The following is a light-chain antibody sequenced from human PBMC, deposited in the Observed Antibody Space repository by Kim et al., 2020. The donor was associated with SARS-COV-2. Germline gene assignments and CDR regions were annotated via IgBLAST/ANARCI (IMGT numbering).Light chain of an antibody. Sequence: VSVNPGQTASSTCSGEKEGDKYSYWYQQKPGQSPVLVIYQESKRPSGIPERFSGANTGNTATLTISGNQAMDEADYYCQAWDSSVVFGGGTQLTVL. CDR2: QES. J-gene: IGLJ2*01. CDR3: QAWDSSVV. CDR1: KEGDKY. V-gene: IGLV3-1*01.